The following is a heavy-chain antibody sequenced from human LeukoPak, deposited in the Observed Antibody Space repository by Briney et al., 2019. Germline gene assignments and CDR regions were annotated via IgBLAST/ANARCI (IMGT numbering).Heavy chain of an antibody. CDR2: IYSGGST. V-gene: IGHV3-66*01. Sequence: GGSLRLSCAASGFTVRNNYMSWVRQAPGKGLEWVSVIYSGGSTYYADSVKGRFTISRDNSKNSLYLQMNSLRAEDTAVYYCARDEALDYWGQGTLVTVSS. CDR3: ARDEALDY. J-gene: IGHJ4*02. CDR1: GFTVRNNY.